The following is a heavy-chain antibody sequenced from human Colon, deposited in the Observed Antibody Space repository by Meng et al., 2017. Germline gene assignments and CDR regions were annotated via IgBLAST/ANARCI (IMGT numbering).Heavy chain of an antibody. CDR2: SYYGGST. V-gene: IGHV4-4*02. Sequence: QVHLQESGPGLVKPSGTLSLTCAVSGASISSATFWTWVRQPPGKGLEWIGESYYGGSTGYNPSLSSRATISLDKSKNQFSLQLDSVTAADTATYYCASSSGWWRLDSWGQGTLVTVSS. CDR3: ASSSGWWRLDS. CDR1: GASISSATF. J-gene: IGHJ4*02. D-gene: IGHD6-19*01.